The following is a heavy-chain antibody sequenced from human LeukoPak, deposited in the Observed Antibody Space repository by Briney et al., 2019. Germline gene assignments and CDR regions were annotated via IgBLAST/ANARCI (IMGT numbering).Heavy chain of an antibody. CDR2: IGSSDAII. J-gene: IGHJ4*02. CDR1: GFNVNDYY. D-gene: IGHD6-19*01. CDR3: AREIVAGAFDS. V-gene: IGHV3-11*01. Sequence: GGSLRLSCAVYGFNVNDYYISWIRQAPGKGLEWVSDIGSSDAIIAYGDSVRGRFTISRDFASNSLYLQMTSLRVEDTAVYYCAREIVAGAFDSWGQGTPVTVSS.